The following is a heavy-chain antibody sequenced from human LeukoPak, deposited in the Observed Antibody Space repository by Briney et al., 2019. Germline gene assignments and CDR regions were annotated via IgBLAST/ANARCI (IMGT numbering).Heavy chain of an antibody. CDR1: EFTFSNYW. D-gene: IGHD5-18*01. CDR3: ARAPPSNGYAYHFDI. V-gene: IGHV3-74*03. CDR2: IYSDGSIT. J-gene: IGHJ3*02. Sequence: HPGRSLRLSCAASEFTFSNYWMRCVRQAPGKWLVWVSCIYSDGSITTYTDSVKGRFTISRDNAKNTLYLHMNSLRVEDTAVYYCARAPPSNGYAYHFDIWGQGTMVTVSS.